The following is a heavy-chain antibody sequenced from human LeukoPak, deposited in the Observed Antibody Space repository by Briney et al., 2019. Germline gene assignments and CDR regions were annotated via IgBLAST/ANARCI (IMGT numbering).Heavy chain of an antibody. V-gene: IGHV4-34*01. CDR1: GGSFSGYY. CDR2: INHSGST. Sequence: SETLSLTCAVYGGSFSGYYWSWIRKPPGKGLEWIGEINHSGSTNYNPSLKSRVTISVDTSKNQFSLKLSSVTAADTAVYYCASRRFGDAWGQGTLVTVSS. CDR3: ASRRFGDA. D-gene: IGHD3-10*01. J-gene: IGHJ5*02.